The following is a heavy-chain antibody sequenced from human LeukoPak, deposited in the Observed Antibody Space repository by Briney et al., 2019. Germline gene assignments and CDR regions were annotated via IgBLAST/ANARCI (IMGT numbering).Heavy chain of an antibody. CDR1: ASSISSGYF. CDR2: IYHNGDT. Sequence: SETLSLTCTVSASSISSGYFWGWIRQPPGEGLEWIGSIYHNGDTYYTPSLRSRVSISVDTSKNQFSLKLSSVTAADTAVYFCARGGGLRWLYYYMDVWGRGTTVTVS. J-gene: IGHJ6*03. V-gene: IGHV4-38-2*02. D-gene: IGHD3-16*01. CDR3: ARGGGLRWLYYYMDV.